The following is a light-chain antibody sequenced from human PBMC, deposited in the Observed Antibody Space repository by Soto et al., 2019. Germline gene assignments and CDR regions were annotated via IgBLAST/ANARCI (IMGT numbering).Light chain of an antibody. V-gene: IGLV2-14*01. Sequence: QSALTQPASVSGSPGQSITISCTGTSSDIGIYNYVSWYRQHPGKAPKLMIYEVSNRPSGVSNRFSGSKSGNTASLTISGLQAEDEADYYCSSYTGSSTLGIFGTGTKVTVL. CDR3: SSYTGSSTLGI. J-gene: IGLJ1*01. CDR2: EVS. CDR1: SSDIGIYNY.